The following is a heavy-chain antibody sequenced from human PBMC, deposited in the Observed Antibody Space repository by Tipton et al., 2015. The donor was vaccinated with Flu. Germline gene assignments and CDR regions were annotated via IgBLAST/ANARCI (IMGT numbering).Heavy chain of an antibody. CDR2: IYYSGST. Sequence: TLSLTCTVSGGSVSSGSYYWSWIRQPPGKGLEWIGYIYYSGSTNYNPSLKSRVTISGDTSKNQFSLKLSSVTAADTAVYYCARDRPARVSSGWYRAFDIWGQGTMVTVSS. CDR1: GGSVSSGSYY. D-gene: IGHD6-13*01. J-gene: IGHJ3*02. CDR3: ARDRPARVSSGWYRAFDI. V-gene: IGHV4-61*01.